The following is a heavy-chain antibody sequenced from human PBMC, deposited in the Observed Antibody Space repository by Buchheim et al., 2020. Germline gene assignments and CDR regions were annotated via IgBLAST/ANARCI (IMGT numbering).Heavy chain of an antibody. CDR1: GFTFNHYG. D-gene: IGHD3-16*01. J-gene: IGHJ4*02. CDR3: AKGLVWGTIDS. Sequence: EVQLLESGGGLVQPGGSLRLSCAASGFTFNHYGMSWVRQTPGRGLEWVSIITGSGDRADYAESVKGRFPISRDNDQNTLYLQMNSLSAEDTAVYYCAKGLVWGTIDSWGQGAL. CDR2: ITGSGDRA. V-gene: IGHV3-23*01.